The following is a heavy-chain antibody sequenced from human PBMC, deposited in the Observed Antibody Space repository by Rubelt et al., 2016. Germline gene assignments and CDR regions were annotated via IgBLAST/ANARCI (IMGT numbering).Heavy chain of an antibody. V-gene: IGHV4-34*01. CDR3: ARRAHPPATVTYYFDN. J-gene: IGHJ4*02. CDR2: INHSGRT. CDR1: GGSFSGYY. D-gene: IGHD4-17*01. Sequence: QVQLQQWGAGLLKPSETLSLTCAVYGGSFSGYYWSWIRQPPGKGLEWIGEINHSGRTHYTPSLTGQFNISVDTSKNHVYLKLRCVTAADTAVYYCARRAHPPATVTYYFDNWGQGTLVTVSS.